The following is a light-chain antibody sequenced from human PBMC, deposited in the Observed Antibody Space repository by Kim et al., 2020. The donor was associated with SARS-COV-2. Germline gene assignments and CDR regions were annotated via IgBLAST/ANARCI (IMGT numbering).Light chain of an antibody. CDR1: HGVLTANNRNA. CDR3: QQYYSLPLT. CDR2: WAS. J-gene: IGKJ5*01. Sequence: RASISCKSSHGVLTANNRNAVAWYQKKPGQPPKLIIYWASTRESGVPDRFSGGGSGKDFNLIINSLQAEDVAIYYCQQYYSLPLTFGQGTRLEIK. V-gene: IGKV4-1*01.